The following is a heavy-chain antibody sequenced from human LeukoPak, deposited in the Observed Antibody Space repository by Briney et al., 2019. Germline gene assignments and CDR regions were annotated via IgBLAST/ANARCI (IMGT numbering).Heavy chain of an antibody. Sequence: GGTLRLSCAASGFTFSSYAMSWVRQAPGKGLEWVSGFSVSDQTTYYADSVKGRFTISRDNAKNTLYLEINSLRAEDTAVYYCAKNRYAFDIWGQGTMVTVSS. J-gene: IGHJ3*02. CDR3: AKNRYAFDI. V-gene: IGHV3-23*01. CDR2: FSVSDQTT. CDR1: GFTFSSYA. D-gene: IGHD1-14*01.